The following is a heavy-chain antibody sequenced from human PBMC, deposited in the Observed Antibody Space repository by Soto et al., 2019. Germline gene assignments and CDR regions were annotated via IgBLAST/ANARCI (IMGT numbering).Heavy chain of an antibody. CDR3: ARSLYCISTTCRPGRFDP. CDR1: GFSLSTSGVG. D-gene: IGHD2-2*01. CDR2: IYWDDDK. J-gene: IGHJ5*02. V-gene: IGHV2-5*02. Sequence: QITLKESGPTLVKPTQTLTLTCTFSGFSLSTSGVGVGWIRQPPGKALEWLALIYWDDDKRYSPSLKSSLTITKDTTKHPVVPTLTNIAPADTATYYCARSLYCISTTCRPGRFDPWGHGTLFTVSS.